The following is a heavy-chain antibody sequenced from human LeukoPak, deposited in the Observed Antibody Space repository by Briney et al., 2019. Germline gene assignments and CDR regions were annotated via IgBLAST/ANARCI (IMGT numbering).Heavy chain of an antibody. D-gene: IGHD3-10*01. V-gene: IGHV4-39*01. CDR3: ARQSPWFGEPDV. CDR2: IYYSGST. Sequence: SETLSLTCTVSGGSISSSSYYWGWIRQPPGKGLEWIGSIYYSGSTNYNPSLKSRVTISVDTSKNQFSLKLSSVTAADTAVYYCARQSPWFGEPDVWGQGTTVTVSS. J-gene: IGHJ6*02. CDR1: GGSISSSSYY.